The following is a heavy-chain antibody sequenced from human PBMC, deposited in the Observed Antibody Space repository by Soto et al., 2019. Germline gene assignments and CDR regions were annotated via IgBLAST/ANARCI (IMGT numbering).Heavy chain of an antibody. J-gene: IGHJ4*02. CDR3: VRVKDYAYDRSGLVY. Sequence: GESLRLSCAASGFSFSDHFMDWVRHAPGKGLEWVGRIRNKAKSITSQNAVSVKGRFSNSRDDSKNSVYLQMNRLRIEDTAVYYCVRVKDYAYDRSGLVYWGQGTLVTV. CDR1: GFSFSDHF. CDR2: IRNKAKSITS. D-gene: IGHD3-3*01. V-gene: IGHV3-72*01.